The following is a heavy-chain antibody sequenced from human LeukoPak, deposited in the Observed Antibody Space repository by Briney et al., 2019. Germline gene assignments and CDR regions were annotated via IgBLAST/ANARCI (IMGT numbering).Heavy chain of an antibody. CDR1: GFTISGFW. Sequence: SGGSLRLSCAASGFTISGFWMHWVRQVPGEGLVWVARMNSAGTTINYADSVKGRFTISRDNVRNTLHLQMNNLSLGDTAVYFCIREVQVRASASLGLWGRGTLVTVS. CDR3: IREVQVRASASLGL. J-gene: IGHJ4*01. V-gene: IGHV3-74*01. D-gene: IGHD1-1*01. CDR2: MNSAGTTI.